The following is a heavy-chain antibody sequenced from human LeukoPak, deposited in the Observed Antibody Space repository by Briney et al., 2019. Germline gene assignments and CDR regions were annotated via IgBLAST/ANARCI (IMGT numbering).Heavy chain of an antibody. J-gene: IGHJ3*02. D-gene: IGHD3-10*01. Sequence: TGGSLRLSCAASGFTFSNYGMHWVRQAPGKGLEWVAVIWYDGGNKYYADSVKGRFTISRDNSKNTLYLQMNSLRAEDTAVYYCARTFYYGSGTYPAFDIWGQGTMVIVS. CDR3: ARTFYYGSGTYPAFDI. CDR1: GFTFSNYG. V-gene: IGHV3-33*01. CDR2: IWYDGGNK.